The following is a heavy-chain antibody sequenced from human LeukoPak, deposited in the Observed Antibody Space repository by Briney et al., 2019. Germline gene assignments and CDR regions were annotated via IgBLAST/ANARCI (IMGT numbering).Heavy chain of an antibody. CDR2: VSSNSGCL. CDR1: GFILDDYA. Sequence: GGSLRLSCLGSGFILDDYALHSVRHDPRKGLEWVSSVSSNSGCLHYADSVKGRLSITRDNDKNYLYLQLNSLSPEDTAFYYCAKDVQMTSNAYYNYFDYWGQGTLVTVSS. V-gene: IGHV3-9*01. CDR3: AKDVQMTSNAYYNYFDY. D-gene: IGHD3-22*01. J-gene: IGHJ4*02.